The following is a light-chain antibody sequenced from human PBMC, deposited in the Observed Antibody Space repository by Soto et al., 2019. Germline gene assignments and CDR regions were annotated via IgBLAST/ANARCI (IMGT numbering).Light chain of an antibody. Sequence: DIQMTQSPSTLSASVGDRITITCRASQSVTTWLAWYQQRPGEAPNLLIYKASTLESGVPSRFSGCGFGTEFSLTISSLQPDDFAPFSCQQYNTYSRMFGQGTRVEI. V-gene: IGKV1-5*03. CDR2: KAS. J-gene: IGKJ1*01. CDR1: QSVTTW. CDR3: QQYNTYSRM.